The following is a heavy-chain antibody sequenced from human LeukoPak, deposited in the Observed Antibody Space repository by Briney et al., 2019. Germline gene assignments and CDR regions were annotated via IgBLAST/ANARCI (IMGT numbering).Heavy chain of an antibody. Sequence: ASVKVSCKASGYTFTSYDINWVRQATGQGLEWMGWMNPNSGNTGYAQKFQGRVTLTRNTSISTAYMALSSLRSEDTAVYYCARGTRYYYDSSCYYQPYYYYYMDVWGKGTTVTVSS. D-gene: IGHD3-22*01. CDR3: ARGTRYYYDSSCYYQPYYYYYMDV. CDR1: GYTFTSYD. J-gene: IGHJ6*03. V-gene: IGHV1-8*01. CDR2: MNPNSGNT.